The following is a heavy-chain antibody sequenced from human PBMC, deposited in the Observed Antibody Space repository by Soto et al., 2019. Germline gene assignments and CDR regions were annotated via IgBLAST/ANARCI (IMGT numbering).Heavy chain of an antibody. D-gene: IGHD6-13*01. V-gene: IGHV2-5*02. Sequence: SGPTLVNPTQTLTLTCTFSGFSLSTSGVGVGWIRQPPGKTLEWLALIYWDDDKLYSPSLKGRLTITKDTSKNQVVLTMTNMDPVDTATYYCARRYSSTWYVEYWGQGTLVTVSS. CDR2: IYWDDDK. CDR3: ARRYSSTWYVEY. J-gene: IGHJ4*02. CDR1: GFSLSTSGVG.